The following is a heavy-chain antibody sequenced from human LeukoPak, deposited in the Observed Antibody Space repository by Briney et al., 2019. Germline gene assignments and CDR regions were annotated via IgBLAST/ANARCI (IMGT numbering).Heavy chain of an antibody. Sequence: ASVTVSFKASGFIFTNYYMHWVRQAPGQVLAWMGFIDPRGGTRSYAQNFQGRVTMTWDTSASTVYMELSSLRSEDTAVYYCARESPLVCYFDCWGQGTLVTVSS. CDR2: IDPRGGTR. J-gene: IGHJ5*01. CDR3: ARESPLVCYFDC. V-gene: IGHV1-46*01. D-gene: IGHD3-10*01. CDR1: GFIFTNYY.